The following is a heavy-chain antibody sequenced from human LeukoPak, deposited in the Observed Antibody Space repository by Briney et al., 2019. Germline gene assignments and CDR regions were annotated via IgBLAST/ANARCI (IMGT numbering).Heavy chain of an antibody. V-gene: IGHV3-74*01. Sequence: GGSLRLSCVASGFNFNTYWMHWVRQVPGKGLMSLSRINPDGTYTNYAGSVKGRFTISRDNAKNTLYLQMNSLRVEDAAVYYCVRDRDWNIDLWGQGTLVTVSS. CDR1: GFNFNTYW. J-gene: IGHJ5*02. D-gene: IGHD1/OR15-1a*01. CDR3: VRDRDWNIDL. CDR2: INPDGTYT.